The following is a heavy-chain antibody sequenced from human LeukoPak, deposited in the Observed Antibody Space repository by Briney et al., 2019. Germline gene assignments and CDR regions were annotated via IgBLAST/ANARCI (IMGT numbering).Heavy chain of an antibody. D-gene: IGHD4-23*01. CDR2: INHSGST. V-gene: IGHV4-34*01. Sequence: SETLSLTCTVSGGSISSYYWSWIRQPPGKGLEWIGEINHSGSTNYNPSLKSRVTISVDTSKNQFSLKLSSVTAADTAVYYCASLGYDYGGKPPTYWGQGTLVTVSS. J-gene: IGHJ4*02. CDR1: GGSISSYY. CDR3: ASLGYDYGGKPPTY.